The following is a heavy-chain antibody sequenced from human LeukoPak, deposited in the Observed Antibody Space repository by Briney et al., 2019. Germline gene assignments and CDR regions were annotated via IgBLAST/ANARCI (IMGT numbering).Heavy chain of an antibody. CDR3: ARHPFATPFDY. V-gene: IGHV4-59*08. J-gene: IGHJ4*02. CDR1: GGSFSGYY. Sequence: SETLSLTCAVYGGSFSGYYWSWIRQPPGKGLEWIGYAYYSGHTNYNSSLKSRVTMSLDTSKSQFSLRLSSVTAADTAVYFCARHPFATPFDYWGPGTLVTVSS. D-gene: IGHD2-15*01. CDR2: AYYSGHT.